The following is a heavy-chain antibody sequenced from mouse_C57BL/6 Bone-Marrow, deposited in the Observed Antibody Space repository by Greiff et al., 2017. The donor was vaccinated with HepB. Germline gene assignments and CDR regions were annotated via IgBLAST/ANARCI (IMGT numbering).Heavy chain of an antibody. CDR2: ISSGGSYT. CDR1: GFTFSSYG. V-gene: IGHV5-6*02. Sequence: DVMLVESGGDLVKPGGSLKLSCAASGFTFSSYGMSWVRQTPDKRLEWVATISSGGSYTYYPDSVKGRFTISRDNAKNTLYLQMSSLKSEDTAMYYCVYTTVEWYFDVWGTGTTVTVSS. D-gene: IGHD1-1*01. J-gene: IGHJ1*03. CDR3: VYTTVEWYFDV.